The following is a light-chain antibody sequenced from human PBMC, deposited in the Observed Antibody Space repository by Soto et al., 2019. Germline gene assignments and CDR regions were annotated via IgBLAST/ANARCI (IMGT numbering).Light chain of an antibody. CDR1: QNINNY. V-gene: IGKV1-33*01. J-gene: IGKJ5*01. Sequence: DIQMTQSPSSRSASVGERVTITFQASQNINNYLNWYQQKPGRAPKLLIYDASNLEAGVPSRFRGSGSGTDFTFTISRLQPEDIATYYCQQYENLPTFGQGTRLEIK. CDR2: DAS. CDR3: QQYENLPT.